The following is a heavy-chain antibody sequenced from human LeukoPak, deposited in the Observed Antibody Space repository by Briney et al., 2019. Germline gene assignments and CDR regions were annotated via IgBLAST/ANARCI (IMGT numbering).Heavy chain of an antibody. Sequence: SVRVSCKASGGTFSSYAISWVRQAPGQGLEWMGGIIPIFGTANYAQKFQGRVTITADESTSTAYMELSSLRSEDTAVYYCARAHTIFGVVDAFDIWGQGTMVTVSS. V-gene: IGHV1-69*01. CDR1: GGTFSSYA. D-gene: IGHD3-3*01. CDR3: ARAHTIFGVVDAFDI. J-gene: IGHJ3*02. CDR2: IIPIFGTA.